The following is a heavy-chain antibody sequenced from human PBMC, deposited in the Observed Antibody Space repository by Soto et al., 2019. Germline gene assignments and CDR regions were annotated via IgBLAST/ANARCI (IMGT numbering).Heavy chain of an antibody. V-gene: IGHV3-48*01. CDR2: ISSNSDAM. CDR3: VRDYQYAFDM. Sequence: EVQLVESGGGFVQPGGSLRLSCAASGFTFNTFPMNWVRLAPGKGLEWLSHISSNSDAMYYADSVKGRFTISRDNARKSLYLQMNSLIVDDTAVYYCVRDYQYAFDMWGQGTMVTLSS. CDR1: GFTFNTFP. J-gene: IGHJ3*02. D-gene: IGHD3-16*02.